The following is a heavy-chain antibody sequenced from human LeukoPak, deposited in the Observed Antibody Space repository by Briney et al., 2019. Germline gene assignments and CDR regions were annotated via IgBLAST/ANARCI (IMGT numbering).Heavy chain of an antibody. CDR2: ISSSSSTI. Sequence: GGSLRLSCAASGFTFSSYSMNWVRQAPGKGLEWVSYISSSSSTIYYADSVKGRFTISRDNAKNSLYLQMNSLRAEDTAVYYCAREGSSSWYPPYYYYYMDVWGKGTTVTVSS. CDR3: AREGSSSWYPPYYYYYMDV. J-gene: IGHJ6*03. V-gene: IGHV3-48*01. CDR1: GFTFSSYS. D-gene: IGHD6-13*01.